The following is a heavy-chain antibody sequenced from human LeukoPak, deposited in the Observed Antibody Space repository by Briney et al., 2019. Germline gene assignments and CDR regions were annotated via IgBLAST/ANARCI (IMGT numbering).Heavy chain of an antibody. CDR2: IYYSGST. Sequence: SETLSLTCTVSGGSISSSSYYWGWIRQPPGKGLEWIGTIYYSGSTYYNPSLKSRVTISVDTSKNQFSLKLNSVTAADTAVYSCARHPACTSSICFFRGFDYWGQGTLVTVSS. CDR3: ARHPACTSSICFFRGFDY. CDR1: GGSISSSSYY. V-gene: IGHV4-39*01. J-gene: IGHJ4*02. D-gene: IGHD2-2*01.